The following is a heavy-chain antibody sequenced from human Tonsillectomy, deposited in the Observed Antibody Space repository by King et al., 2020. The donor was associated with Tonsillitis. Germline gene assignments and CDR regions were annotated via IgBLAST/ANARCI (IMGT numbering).Heavy chain of an antibody. Sequence: VQLVESGGGLVQPGRSLRVSCAASGFTFDDYAMHWVRQAPGKGLEWVSSISWNSGRIGYADSVKGRFTISRDNAKNSLYMQMSSLRPEDTALYYCVNDSGFGYSYMDVWRKGTTLTVSS. D-gene: IGHD3-16*01. CDR1: GFTFDDYA. V-gene: IGHV3-9*01. CDR3: VNDSGFGYSYMDV. CDR2: ISWNSGRI. J-gene: IGHJ6*03.